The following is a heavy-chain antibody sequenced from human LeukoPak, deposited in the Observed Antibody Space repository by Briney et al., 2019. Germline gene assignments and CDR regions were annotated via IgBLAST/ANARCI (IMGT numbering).Heavy chain of an antibody. CDR3: ASIQSYYFGLDV. CDR1: GGSISSGSYY. Sequence: SQTLSLTCTVSGGSISSGSYYWSWIRQPAGKGLEWIGRINTSGSTNYNPSLKRRVTISVDPSKSQFSLKLSSVTAADTAVYYCASIQSYYFGLDVWGQGTTVTVSS. V-gene: IGHV4-61*02. J-gene: IGHJ6*02. D-gene: IGHD4-11*01. CDR2: INTSGST.